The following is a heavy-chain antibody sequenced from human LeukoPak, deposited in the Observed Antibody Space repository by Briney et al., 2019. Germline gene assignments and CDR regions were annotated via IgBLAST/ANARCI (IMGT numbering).Heavy chain of an antibody. V-gene: IGHV1-18*01. CDR3: AREGGYYYGNYYYYGMDV. Sequence: GASVTVSCKASGYTFTSYGISWVRQAPGQGLEWMGWISAYNGNTNYAQKLQGRVTMTTDTSTSTAYMELRSLRSDDTAVYYCAREGGYYYGNYYYYGMDVWGQGTTVTVSS. D-gene: IGHD3-22*01. CDR2: ISAYNGNT. J-gene: IGHJ6*02. CDR1: GYTFTSYG.